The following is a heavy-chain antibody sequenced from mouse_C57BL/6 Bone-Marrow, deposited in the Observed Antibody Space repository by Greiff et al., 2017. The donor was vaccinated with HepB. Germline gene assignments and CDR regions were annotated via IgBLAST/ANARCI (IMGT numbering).Heavy chain of an antibody. CDR3: AREGGYYYGRFAY. D-gene: IGHD1-1*01. V-gene: IGHV1-53*01. CDR2: INPSNGGT. Sequence: QVQLQQPGTELVKPGASVKLSCKASGYTFTSYWMHWVKQRPGQGLEWIGNINPSNGGTNYNEKFKSKATLTVDKSSSTAYMQLSSLTSEDSAVYYGAREGGYYYGRFAYWGQGTLVTVSA. J-gene: IGHJ3*01. CDR1: GYTFTSYW.